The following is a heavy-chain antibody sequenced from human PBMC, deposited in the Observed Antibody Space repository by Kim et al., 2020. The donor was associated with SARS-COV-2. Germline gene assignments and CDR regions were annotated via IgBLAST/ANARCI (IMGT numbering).Heavy chain of an antibody. V-gene: IGHV3-48*02. D-gene: IGHD3-10*01. Sequence: DSLKGRFTISRDNAKNSLYLQMNSLRDEDTAVYYCARGGYGSGTRDWFDPWGQGTLVTVSS. J-gene: IGHJ5*02. CDR3: ARGGYGSGTRDWFDP.